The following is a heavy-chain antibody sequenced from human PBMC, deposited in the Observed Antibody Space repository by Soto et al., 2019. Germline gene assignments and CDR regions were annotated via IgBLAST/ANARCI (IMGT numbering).Heavy chain of an antibody. CDR2: IYYSGST. Sequence: QVQLQESGPGLVKPSQTLSLTCTVYGGSISSGGYYWSWIRQHPGKGLEWIGYIYYSGSTYYNPSLKSRVTISVDTSKNQFSLKLSSVTAADTAVYYCARGITMVRGVIFSPYFDYWGQGTLVTVSS. V-gene: IGHV4-31*03. CDR1: GGSISSGGYY. CDR3: ARGITMVRGVIFSPYFDY. D-gene: IGHD3-10*01. J-gene: IGHJ4*02.